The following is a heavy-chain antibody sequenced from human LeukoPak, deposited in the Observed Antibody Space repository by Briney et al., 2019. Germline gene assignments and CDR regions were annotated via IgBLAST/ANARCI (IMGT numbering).Heavy chain of an antibody. Sequence: SETLSLTCAVSGGSISSSSYYWGWIRQPPGKGLEWIGSIYYSGSTYYNPSLKSRVTISVDTSKNHFSLKLRSVTAADTAVYYCAKHGELLSWFDPWGQGTQVTVSS. D-gene: IGHD1-26*01. CDR2: IYYSGST. CDR3: AKHGELLSWFDP. V-gene: IGHV4-39*01. J-gene: IGHJ5*02. CDR1: GGSISSSSYY.